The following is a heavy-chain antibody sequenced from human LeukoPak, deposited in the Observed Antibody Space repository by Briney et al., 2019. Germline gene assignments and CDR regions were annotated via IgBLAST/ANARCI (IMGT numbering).Heavy chain of an antibody. D-gene: IGHD3-22*01. CDR1: GFTVSSYG. J-gene: IGHJ4*02. CDR2: IWYDGSNK. Sequence: PGGSLRLSCAASGFTVSSYGMHWVRQAPGKGLEWVAVIWYDGSNKYYADSVKGRFTISRDNSKNTLYLQMNSLRVEDTAVYYCARGEGGYYYRLGDWGQGTLVTVSS. V-gene: IGHV3-33*08. CDR3: ARGEGGYYYRLGD.